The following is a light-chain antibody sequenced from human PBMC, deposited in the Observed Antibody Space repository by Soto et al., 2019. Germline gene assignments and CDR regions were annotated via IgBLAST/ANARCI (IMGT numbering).Light chain of an antibody. J-gene: IGKJ1*01. CDR2: AAS. CDR1: QSISRS. Sequence: DIQMTQSPSSLTASVGYRVTITCLATQSISRSLNWYQQKPGKAPELLIYAASNLQSGVPSRFSGSGSGTDFTLTISSLQSEDFASYFCQHTFNSPPWTFGQGTKVDIK. V-gene: IGKV1-39*01. CDR3: QHTFNSPPWT.